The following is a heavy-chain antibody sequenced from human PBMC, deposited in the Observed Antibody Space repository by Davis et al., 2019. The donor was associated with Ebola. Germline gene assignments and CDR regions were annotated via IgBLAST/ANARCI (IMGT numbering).Heavy chain of an antibody. J-gene: IGHJ4*02. V-gene: IGHV4-34*01. CDR1: GGSFSGYY. D-gene: IGHD6-6*01. CDR3: ARGPSVLNFDY. CDR2: INHSGST. Sequence: SETLSLTCAVYGGSFSGYYWSWIRQPPGKGLEWIGEINHSGSTNYNTSLKSRVTISVDTSKNQFSLKLSSVTAADTAVYYCARGPSVLNFDYWGQGTLVTVSS.